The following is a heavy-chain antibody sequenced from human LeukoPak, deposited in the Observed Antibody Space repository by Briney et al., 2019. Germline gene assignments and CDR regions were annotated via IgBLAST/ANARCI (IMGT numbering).Heavy chain of an antibody. J-gene: IGHJ4*02. V-gene: IGHV3-11*01. CDR1: GFTFSVYY. CDR2: ISSSGSTI. Sequence: GGSLRLSCAASGFTFSVYYMSWIRQAPGKGLEWVSYISSSGSTIYYADSVKGRFTISRDNAKNSLYLQMNSLRAEDTAVYYCARDRLRIFGVVTYMFDYWGQGTLVTVSS. CDR3: ARDRLRIFGVVTYMFDY. D-gene: IGHD3-3*01.